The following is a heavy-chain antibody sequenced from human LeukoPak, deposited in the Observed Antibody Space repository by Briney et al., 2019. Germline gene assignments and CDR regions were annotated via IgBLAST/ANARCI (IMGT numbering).Heavy chain of an antibody. V-gene: IGHV3-9*03. CDR3: AKSHLERRYEYYFDY. D-gene: IGHD1-1*01. CDR1: GFTFDDYA. J-gene: IGHJ4*02. CDR2: ISWNSGSI. Sequence: GRSLRLSCAASGFTFDDYAMHWVRQAPGKGLEWVSGISWNSGSIGYADSVKGGFTISRDNSKNSLYLQTNSLRAEDLALYYCAKSHLERRYEYYFDYWGQGTLVTVSS.